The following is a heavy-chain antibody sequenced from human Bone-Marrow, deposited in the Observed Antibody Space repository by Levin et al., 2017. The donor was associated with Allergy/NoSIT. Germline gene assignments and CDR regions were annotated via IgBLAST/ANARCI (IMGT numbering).Heavy chain of an antibody. CDR2: IYYSGST. D-gene: IGHD2-2*01. CDR1: GGSISNYY. J-gene: IGHJ5*02. Sequence: SETLSLTCTVSGGSISNYYWSWIRQPPGKGLEWIGYIYYSGSTNYNPSLKSRVTISVDTSKNQFSLKLSSVTAADTAVYYCARSTSHNWFDPWGQGTLVTVSS. V-gene: IGHV4-59*01. CDR3: ARSTSHNWFDP.